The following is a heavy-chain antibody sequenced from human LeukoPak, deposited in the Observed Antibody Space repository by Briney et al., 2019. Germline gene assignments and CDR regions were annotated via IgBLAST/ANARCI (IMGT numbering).Heavy chain of an antibody. CDR3: ARSIVVVTSYYFDY. J-gene: IGHJ4*02. CDR2: IGGSGGST. V-gene: IGHV3-23*01. CDR1: GFTFSAYW. D-gene: IGHD3-22*01. Sequence: GGSLRLSCAASGFTFSAYWMSWVRQAPGKGLEWVSAIGGSGGSTYYADSVKGRFTISRDNSKNTLYLQMNSLRAEDTAVYYCARSIVVVTSYYFDYWGQGTLVTVSS.